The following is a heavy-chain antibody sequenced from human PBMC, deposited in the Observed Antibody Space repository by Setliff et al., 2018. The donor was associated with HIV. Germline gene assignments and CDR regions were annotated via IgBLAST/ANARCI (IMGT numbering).Heavy chain of an antibody. D-gene: IGHD3-10*01. J-gene: IGHJ5*02. CDR2: IYSPITSS. Sequence: SETLSLTCTVSGGSISGYYWTWIRQPAGKGLEWIGRIYSPITSSNYNASLKSRVTMSVDTSKNQFSLKLSSVTAADTAVYYCARGLWFGGSYWFDPWGQGTLVTVSS. V-gene: IGHV4-4*07. CDR3: ARGLWFGGSYWFDP. CDR1: GGSISGYY.